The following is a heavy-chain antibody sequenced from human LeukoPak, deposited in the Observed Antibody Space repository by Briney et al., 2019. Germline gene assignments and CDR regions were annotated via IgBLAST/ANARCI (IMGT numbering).Heavy chain of an antibody. D-gene: IGHD2-2*01. Sequence: SETLSLTCTVSGGSISGYYWSWIRQPPGKRLEWIGYIYYSGSTNYNPSLKSRVTISVDTAKNQFSLKLSSVTAADTAVYYCARDGGYCSSTSCYGIWGQGTMVTVSS. V-gene: IGHV4-59*01. CDR1: GGSISGYY. CDR3: ARDGGYCSSTSCYGI. CDR2: IYYSGST. J-gene: IGHJ3*02.